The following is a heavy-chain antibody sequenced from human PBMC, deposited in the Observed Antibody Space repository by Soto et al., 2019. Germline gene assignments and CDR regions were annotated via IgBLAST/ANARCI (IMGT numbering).Heavy chain of an antibody. CDR2: ISSSSSYI. CDR3: AAPRDSSGYGLVVY. CDR1: GFTFSSYS. J-gene: IGHJ4*02. D-gene: IGHD3-22*01. Sequence: GGSLRLSCAASGFTFSSYSMNWVRQAPGKGLEWVSSISSSSSYIYYADSVKGRFTISRDNAKNSLYLQMNSLRAEDTAVYYCAAPRDSSGYGLVVYWGQGTLVTVSS. V-gene: IGHV3-21*01.